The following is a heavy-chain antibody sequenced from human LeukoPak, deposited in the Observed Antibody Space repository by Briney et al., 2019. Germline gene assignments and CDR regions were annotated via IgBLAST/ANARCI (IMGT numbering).Heavy chain of an antibody. Sequence: GGSLRLSCAASGFSFSSYSMDWVRQAPGKGLEWVSSISSGSTSIYYADSVKGRFTISRDNAKNSLYLQMNSLRAEDTAVYYCARVTGTTAGDHWGQVTLVTVSS. V-gene: IGHV3-21*01. CDR3: ARVTGTTAGDH. CDR2: ISSGSTSI. J-gene: IGHJ5*02. D-gene: IGHD1-1*01. CDR1: GFSFSSYS.